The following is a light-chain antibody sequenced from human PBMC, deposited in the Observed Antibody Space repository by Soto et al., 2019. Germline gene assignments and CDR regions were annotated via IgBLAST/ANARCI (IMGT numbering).Light chain of an antibody. CDR1: QRITTY. CDR3: QQTCRTPYT. J-gene: IGKJ2*01. V-gene: IGKV1-39*01. CDR2: TSG. Sequence: IHMTQSPSSLSASVGDRVTVTCRASQRITTYVNWYQQNLGEASRLLISTSGTLQRGVPSRFSGSGSGTEFTLTITSLHPADFATYSCQQTCRTPYTFGQGTKLEIK.